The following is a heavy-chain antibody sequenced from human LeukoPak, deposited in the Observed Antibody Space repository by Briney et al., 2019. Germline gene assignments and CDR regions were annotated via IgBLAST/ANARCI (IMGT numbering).Heavy chain of an antibody. Sequence: GGSLRLSCAASGFTFSSYAMTGVRQAPGKGLEWVSAIRGSGTGTYYADSVKGRFTISRDNSKNTLYPHMNSLRAEDTAIYYCAKHNGAAAGVPYYFDSWGQGTLVTVSS. D-gene: IGHD6-13*01. V-gene: IGHV3-23*01. CDR2: IRGSGTGT. J-gene: IGHJ4*02. CDR3: AKHNGAAAGVPYYFDS. CDR1: GFTFSSYA.